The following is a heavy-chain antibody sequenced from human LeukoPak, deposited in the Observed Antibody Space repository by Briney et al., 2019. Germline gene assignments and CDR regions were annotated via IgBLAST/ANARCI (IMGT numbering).Heavy chain of an antibody. CDR3: SRDQDGYIDY. J-gene: IGHJ4*02. CDR2: IRSKAYGGTT. Sequence: GGSLRLSCTASGFTFGDYAMSGFRQAPGKGLEWVGFIRSKAYGGTTEYAASVKGRFIISRDDSKSIAYLQMNSLKTEDTAVYYCSRDQDGYIDYWGQGALVTVSS. V-gene: IGHV3-49*03. CDR1: GFTFGDYA. D-gene: IGHD5-24*01.